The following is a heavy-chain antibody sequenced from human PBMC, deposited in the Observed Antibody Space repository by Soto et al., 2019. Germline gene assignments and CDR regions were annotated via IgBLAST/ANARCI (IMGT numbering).Heavy chain of an antibody. CDR3: ARDHHRYSGYEYVDY. V-gene: IGHV3-11*05. CDR1: GFTFSDYY. CDR2: ISSSSSYT. J-gene: IGHJ4*02. Sequence: QVQLVESGGGLVKPGGSLRLSCAASGFTFSDYYMSWIRQAPGKGLEWVSYISSSSSYTNYADSGKGRFTISRDNAKNSLYLQMNSLRAEDTAVYYCARDHHRYSGYEYVDYWGQGTLVTVSS. D-gene: IGHD5-12*01.